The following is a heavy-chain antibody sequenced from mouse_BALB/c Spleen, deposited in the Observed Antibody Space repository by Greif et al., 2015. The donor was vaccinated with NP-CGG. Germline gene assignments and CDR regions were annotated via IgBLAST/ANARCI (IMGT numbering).Heavy chain of an antibody. CDR2: IWAGGST. CDR3: ARERSTITYYFDY. V-gene: IGHV2-9*02. J-gene: IGHJ2*01. Sequence: VQGVESGPGLVAPSQSLSITCTVSGFSLTSYGVHWVRQPPGKGLEWLGVIWAGGSTNYNSALMSRLSISKDNSKSQVFLKMNSLKTDDTAMYYCARERSTITYYFDYWGQGTTLTVSS. D-gene: IGHD2-4*01. CDR1: GFSLTSYG.